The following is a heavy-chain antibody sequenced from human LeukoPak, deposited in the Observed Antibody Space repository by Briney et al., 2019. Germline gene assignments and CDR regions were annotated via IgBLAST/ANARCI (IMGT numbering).Heavy chain of an antibody. Sequence: PSETLSLTCTVSGGSLSGYFWSWIRHPPGKGLEWIGYIYYSVSTNSNPSLKSRVTISVDTSKNQFSLKLSSVTAADTAVYYCARSITSSWYGDFQHWGQGTLVTVSS. CDR1: GGSLSGYF. J-gene: IGHJ1*01. CDR3: ARSITSSWYGDFQH. CDR2: IYYSVST. V-gene: IGHV4-59*01. D-gene: IGHD6-13*01.